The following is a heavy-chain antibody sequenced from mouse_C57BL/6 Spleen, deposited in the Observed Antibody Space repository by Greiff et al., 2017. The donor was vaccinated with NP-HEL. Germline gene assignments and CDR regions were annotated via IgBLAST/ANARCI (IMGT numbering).Heavy chain of an antibody. CDR2: IHPNSGST. Sequence: QVQLQQPGAELVKPGASVKLSCKASGYTFTSYWMHWVKQRPGQGLEWIGMIHPNSGSTNYNEKFKSKATLTVDKSSSTAYMQLSSLTSEDSAVYYCARGGDYYYGSSSFAYWGQGTLVTVSA. CDR1: GYTFTSYW. V-gene: IGHV1-64*01. D-gene: IGHD1-1*01. CDR3: ARGGDYYYGSSSFAY. J-gene: IGHJ3*01.